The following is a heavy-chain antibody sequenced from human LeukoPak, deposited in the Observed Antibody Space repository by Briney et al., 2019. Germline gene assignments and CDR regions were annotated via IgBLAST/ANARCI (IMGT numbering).Heavy chain of an antibody. Sequence: PSETLSLTCTVSGGSISSYYWSWIRQPPGKGPEWIGYIYYSGSTNYNPSLKSRVTISVDRSKNQFSLKLSSVTAADTAVYYCARGVGGYCSGGSCYSGPNWFDPWGQGTLVTVSS. J-gene: IGHJ5*02. CDR3: ARGVGGYCSGGSCYSGPNWFDP. V-gene: IGHV4-59*08. D-gene: IGHD2-15*01. CDR2: IYYSGST. CDR1: GGSISSYY.